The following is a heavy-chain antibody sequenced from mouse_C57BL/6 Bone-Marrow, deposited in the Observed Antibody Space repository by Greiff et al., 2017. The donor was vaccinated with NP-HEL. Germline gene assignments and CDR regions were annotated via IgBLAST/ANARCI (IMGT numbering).Heavy chain of an antibody. CDR2: IYPGGGYT. Sequence: QVHVKQSGAELVRPGTSVKMSCKASGYTFTNYWIGWAKQRPGHGLEWIGDIYPGGGYTNYNEKFKGKATLTADKSSSTAYMQFSSLTSEDSAIYYCARGVLRYAMDYWGQGTSVTVSS. D-gene: IGHD2-14*01. CDR3: ARGVLRYAMDY. J-gene: IGHJ4*01. V-gene: IGHV1-63*01. CDR1: GYTFTNYW.